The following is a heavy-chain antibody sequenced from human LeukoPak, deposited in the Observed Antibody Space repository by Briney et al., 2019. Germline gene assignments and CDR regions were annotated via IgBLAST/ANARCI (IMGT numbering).Heavy chain of an antibody. CDR1: GFTFSSYAM. D-gene: IGHD2-8*01. Sequence: GSLRLSCAASGFTFSSYAMSWVRQAPGKGLEWIGEIYHSGSTNYNPSLKSRVTISVDTSRNQFSLKLSSVTAADTAVYYCARAPNPDFFDDWGQGTLVTVSS. CDR3: ARAPNPDFFDD. J-gene: IGHJ4*02. CDR2: IYHSGST. V-gene: IGHV4-4*02.